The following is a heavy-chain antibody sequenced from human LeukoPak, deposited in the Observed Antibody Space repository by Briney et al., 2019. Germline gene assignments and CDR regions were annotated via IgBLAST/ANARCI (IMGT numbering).Heavy chain of an antibody. J-gene: IGHJ5*02. CDR3: AKDPVHSGPLAAAPRDP. Sequence: GGSLRLSCAASGFTFSDSAMSWVRQAQGKGLEWVSTISGSGSSTYYADSVKGRFTISRDNSKNTLYLQMNSLRAEDTAVYYCAKDPVHSGPLAAAPRDPWGQGTLVTVSS. CDR1: GFTFSDSA. V-gene: IGHV3-23*01. CDR2: ISGSGSST. D-gene: IGHD6-13*01.